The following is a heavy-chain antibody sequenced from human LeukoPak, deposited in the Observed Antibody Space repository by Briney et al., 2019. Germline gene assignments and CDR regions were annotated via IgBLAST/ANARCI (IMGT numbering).Heavy chain of an antibody. D-gene: IGHD2-21*02. CDR2: ISSRSTYI. CDR1: GFTLSSYS. CDR3: ARGELAYCRGDCYWFDP. Sequence: GGSLRLSCAASGFTLSSYSLNWVRQAPGKGLEWVSSISSRSTYIYYADSVKGRFTISRDNAKNSLYLQMNSLRAEDTAMYYCARGELAYCRGDCYWFDPWGQGTLVTVSS. V-gene: IGHV3-21*01. J-gene: IGHJ5*02.